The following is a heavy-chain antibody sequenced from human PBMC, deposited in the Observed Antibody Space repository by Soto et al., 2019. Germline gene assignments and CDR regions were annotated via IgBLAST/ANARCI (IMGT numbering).Heavy chain of an antibody. CDR3: ASGDIVVVQAAIYYYGMDV. Sequence: ASVKVSCKASGYTFTSYGISWVRQAPGQGLEWMGWISAYNGNTNYAQKLQGRVTMTTDTSASTAYMELRSLRSDDTAVYYCASGDIVVVQAAIYYYGMDVWGQGTKVTVSS. V-gene: IGHV1-18*04. D-gene: IGHD2-2*01. CDR2: ISAYNGNT. CDR1: GYTFTSYG. J-gene: IGHJ6*02.